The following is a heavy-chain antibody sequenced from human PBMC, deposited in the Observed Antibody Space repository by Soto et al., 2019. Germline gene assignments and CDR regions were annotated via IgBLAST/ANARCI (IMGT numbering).Heavy chain of an antibody. CDR1: GYTFTNYY. Sequence: ASVKVSCKAAGYTFTNYYIHWVRQAPGQGLEWMGLMKCSDGSTTYAQKFQGRVTMTRDESTSTAYMELSSLRSEDTAVYYCAREGLVLVPTTVNSDYYYYAMDVWGQGTTVTVSS. CDR2: MKCSDGST. D-gene: IGHD2-2*01. CDR3: AREGLVLVPTTVNSDYYYYAMDV. J-gene: IGHJ6*02. V-gene: IGHV1-46*01.